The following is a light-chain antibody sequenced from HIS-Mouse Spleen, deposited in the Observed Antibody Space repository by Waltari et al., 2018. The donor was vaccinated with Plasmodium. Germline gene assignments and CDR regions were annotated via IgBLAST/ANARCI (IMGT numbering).Light chain of an antibody. V-gene: IGLV3-25*03. Sequence: SYELTQPPSVSVSPVQTARIPCSGDALPKQYAYWYQQKPGQAPVLVIYKDSERPSGIPERFSGSSSGTTVTLTISGVQAEDEADYYCQSADSSGTPNWVFGGGTKLTVL. J-gene: IGLJ3*02. CDR3: QSADSSGTPNWV. CDR1: ALPKQY. CDR2: KDS.